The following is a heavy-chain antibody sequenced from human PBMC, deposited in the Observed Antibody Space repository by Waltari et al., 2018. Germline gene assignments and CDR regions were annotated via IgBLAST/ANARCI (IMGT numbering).Heavy chain of an antibody. CDR1: GFTFNTHH. J-gene: IGHJ2*01. V-gene: IGHV3-23*01. D-gene: IGHD3-10*01. Sequence: VQLLESGGGLVQPGGSLRLSCVASGFTFNTHHLTWVRQAPGRGPEWVSSITIGGDTTTYADSVKGRFAISRDNSKGSLFLQMNSLRGDDTAIYYCARVPRGYWFFDLWGRGTPVTVSS. CDR2: ITIGGDTT. CDR3: ARVPRGYWFFDL.